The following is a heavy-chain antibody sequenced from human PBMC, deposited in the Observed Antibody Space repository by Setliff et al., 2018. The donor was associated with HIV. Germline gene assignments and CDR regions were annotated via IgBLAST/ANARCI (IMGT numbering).Heavy chain of an antibody. CDR2: INWDGSST. D-gene: IGHD6-13*01. CDR3: AGGSAGLDY. CDR1: GFTFSSLW. Sequence: GGSLRLSCAAPGFTFSSLWMNWVRQAPGKGLEWVSGINWDGSSTGFADSVKGRFTISRDNAKSSLYLQMNNLRADDTAFYYCAGGSAGLDYWGQGTLVTVSS. J-gene: IGHJ4*02. V-gene: IGHV3-20*04.